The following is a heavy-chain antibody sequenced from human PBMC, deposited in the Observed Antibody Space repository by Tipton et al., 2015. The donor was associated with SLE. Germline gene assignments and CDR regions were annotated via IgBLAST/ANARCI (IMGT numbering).Heavy chain of an antibody. Sequence: LRLSCTVSVGSISSGGYFWSWIRQRPGKGLEWIGFISYSGSTFYTPSLKSRVIISLDTSNNQFSLKLNSVTAADTAVYYCARAPYCGADCHPDGFDIWGQGTLVTVSS. CDR1: VGSISSGGYF. V-gene: IGHV4-31*03. D-gene: IGHD2-21*02. CDR2: ISYSGST. J-gene: IGHJ3*02. CDR3: ARAPYCGADCHPDGFDI.